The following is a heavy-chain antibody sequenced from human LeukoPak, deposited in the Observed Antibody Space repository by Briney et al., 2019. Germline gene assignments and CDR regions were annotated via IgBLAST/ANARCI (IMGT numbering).Heavy chain of an antibody. CDR3: ARETNFVDY. CDR1: GGSISSGGYS. D-gene: IGHD4/OR15-4a*01. V-gene: IGHV4-30-2*01. Sequence: PSETLSLTCAVSGGSISSGGYSWSWIRQPPGKGLEWIGYIYHSGSTYYNPSLKSRVTISVDTSKNQFSLKLSSVTAADTAVYYCARETNFVDYWGQGTLVTVSS. J-gene: IGHJ4*02. CDR2: IYHSGST.